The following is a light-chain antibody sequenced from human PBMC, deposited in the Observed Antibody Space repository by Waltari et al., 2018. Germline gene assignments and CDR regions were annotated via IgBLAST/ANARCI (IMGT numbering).Light chain of an antibody. V-gene: IGLV1-44*01. J-gene: IGLJ2*01. Sequence: QSVLIQPPSASGTPAQRVTIPCSGSSSTIGRHPVNWYQQIPGTAPKLLIYDNDQRPSGVPDRFSGSKSGTSASLAISGLQSEDEADYYCAAWDTSLNGGVFGGGTKLTVL. CDR1: SSTIGRHP. CDR3: AAWDTSLNGGV. CDR2: DND.